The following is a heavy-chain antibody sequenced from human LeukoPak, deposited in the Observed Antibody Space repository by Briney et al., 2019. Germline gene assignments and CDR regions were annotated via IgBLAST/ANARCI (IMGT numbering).Heavy chain of an antibody. CDR3: AKAESGWETDGFDI. Sequence: PGGSLRLSCAASGFTFSSYGMHWVRQAPGKGLEWVAVISYDGSNKYYADSVKGRFTISRDNSKSTLYLQMNSLRAEDTAVYYCAKAESGWETDGFDIWGQGTMVTVSS. CDR1: GFTFSSYG. J-gene: IGHJ3*02. CDR2: ISYDGSNK. V-gene: IGHV3-30*18. D-gene: IGHD6-19*01.